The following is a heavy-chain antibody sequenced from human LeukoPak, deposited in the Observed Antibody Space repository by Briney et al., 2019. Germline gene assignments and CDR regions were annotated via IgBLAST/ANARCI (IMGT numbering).Heavy chain of an antibody. CDR2: ISSSSRTI. Sequence: GGSLRLSCAASGFAFSNYRMNWVRQAPGKGLEWISYISSSSRTIYYADSVKGRFTISRDNSKNTLYLQMNSLRAEDTAVYYCASGIDGGNDYWGQGTLVTVSS. V-gene: IGHV3-48*01. J-gene: IGHJ4*02. CDR3: ASGIDGGNDY. CDR1: GFAFSNYR. D-gene: IGHD4-23*01.